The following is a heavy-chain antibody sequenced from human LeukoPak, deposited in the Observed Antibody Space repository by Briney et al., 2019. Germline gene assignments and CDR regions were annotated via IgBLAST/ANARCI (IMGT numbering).Heavy chain of an antibody. D-gene: IGHD3-16*01. CDR3: ARDFGPRLYAFDV. CDR2: ISVSSRDVI. Sequence: GALRLSCAASGFTFSSYSMNWVRQAPGKGLEWLSYISVSSRDVIDYADSVKGRFTISRDDAKNSLYLQMNSLRAEDTAVYFCARDFGPRLYAFDVWGQGTMITVSS. V-gene: IGHV3-48*04. CDR1: GFTFSSYS. J-gene: IGHJ3*01.